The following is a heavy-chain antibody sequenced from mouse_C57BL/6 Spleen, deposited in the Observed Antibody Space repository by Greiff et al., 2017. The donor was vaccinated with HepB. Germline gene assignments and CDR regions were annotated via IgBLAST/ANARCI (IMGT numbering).Heavy chain of an antibody. J-gene: IGHJ2*01. CDR1: GFNIKDYY. CDR3: TTLLRSSYYFDY. CDR2: IDPEDGDT. Sequence: EVQLQQSGAELVRPGASVKLSCTASGFNIKDYYMHWVKQRPEQGLEWIGRIDPEDGDTEYAPKFQGKATMTADTSSNTADLQLSSLTSEDTAVYYCTTLLRSSYYFDYWGQGTTLTVSS. V-gene: IGHV14-1*01. D-gene: IGHD1-1*01.